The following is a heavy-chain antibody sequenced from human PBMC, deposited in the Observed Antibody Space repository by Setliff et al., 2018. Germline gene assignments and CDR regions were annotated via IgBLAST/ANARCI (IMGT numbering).Heavy chain of an antibody. J-gene: IGHJ6*03. CDR3: ARSPPNRGVGQGHHMDV. CDR1: GYTFNSYG. D-gene: IGHD1-26*01. V-gene: IGHV1-18*01. Sequence: ASVKVSCKASGYTFNSYGITWVRQAPGQGLEWMGWISCYDGNTRYARKIQGRATMTTDTPTTTAYMELRSLTSDDTALYYCARSPPNRGVGQGHHMDVWGKGTSVTVSS. CDR2: ISCYDGNT.